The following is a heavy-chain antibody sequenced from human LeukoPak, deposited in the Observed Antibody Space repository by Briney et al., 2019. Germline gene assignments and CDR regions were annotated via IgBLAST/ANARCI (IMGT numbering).Heavy chain of an antibody. Sequence: PSETLSLTCAVSGGSINSSNWWSWVRQPPGKGLEWIGEIYHTGSTNYNPSLKSRVTISVEKSKNQFSLKLSSVTAADTAVYYCASGKPMVRGAARSPFAFDIWGQGTMVTVSS. D-gene: IGHD3-10*01. J-gene: IGHJ3*02. CDR1: GGSINSSNW. CDR3: ASGKPMVRGAARSPFAFDI. V-gene: IGHV4-4*02. CDR2: IYHTGST.